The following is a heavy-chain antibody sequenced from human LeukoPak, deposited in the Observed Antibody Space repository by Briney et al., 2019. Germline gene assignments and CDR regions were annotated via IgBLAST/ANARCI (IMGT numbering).Heavy chain of an antibody. CDR1: GGTLSTYI. Sequence: GSSVKVSCKTSGGTLSTYIISWLRQAPGQGLEWMGNIIPIFPTLNYAQKFQGRVTITADESTTTAYMELSSLRSDDTAVYYCATSPLALAARGSVAFDYWGQGTLVTVSS. D-gene: IGHD3-10*01. J-gene: IGHJ4*02. CDR3: ATSPLALAARGSVAFDY. V-gene: IGHV1-69*15. CDR2: IIPIFPTL.